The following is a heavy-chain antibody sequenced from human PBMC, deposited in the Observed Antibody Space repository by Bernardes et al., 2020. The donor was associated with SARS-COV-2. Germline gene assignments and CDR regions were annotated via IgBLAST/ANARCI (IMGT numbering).Heavy chain of an antibody. CDR2: LSASGART. CDR1: GFTFSNFA. V-gene: IGHV3-23*01. CDR3: AKVGPLHTSAVSFTDY. Sequence: GGSLRLSCAASGFTFSNFAMSWVRQAPGKGLQWVSGLSASGARTYYADSVKGRFTISKDSFKNTLYLQMNNLRAEDTAVYYCAKVGPLHTSAVSFTDYWGQGTLVTVSS. J-gene: IGHJ4*02. D-gene: IGHD6-19*01.